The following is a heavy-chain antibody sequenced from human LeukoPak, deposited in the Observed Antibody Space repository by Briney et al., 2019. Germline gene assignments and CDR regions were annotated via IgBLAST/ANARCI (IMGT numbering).Heavy chain of an antibody. Sequence: GGSLRLSCAASGFTFSSYGMHWVRQAPGKGLEWVSAISGSGGSTYYADSVKGRFTISRDNSKNTLYLQMNSLRAEDTAVYYCAKPYYYDSSGYYYYYYMDVWGKGTTVTVSS. D-gene: IGHD3-22*01. CDR2: ISGSGGST. CDR3: AKPYYYDSSGYYYYYYMDV. J-gene: IGHJ6*03. V-gene: IGHV3-23*01. CDR1: GFTFSSYG.